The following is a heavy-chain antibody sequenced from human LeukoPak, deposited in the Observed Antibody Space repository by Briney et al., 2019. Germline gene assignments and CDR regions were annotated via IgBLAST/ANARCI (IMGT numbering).Heavy chain of an antibody. J-gene: IGHJ1*01. CDR3: ARGGRIAAAAVGYCQH. V-gene: IGHV1-18*01. CDR1: GYTFTSYG. Sequence: GASVKVSCKASGYTFTSYGISWVRQAPGQGLEWMGWISAYNGNTNYAQKLQGRVTMTTDTSTSTAYMELRSLRADDTAEYYCARGGRIAAAAVGYCQHWGQGTLVTVSS. CDR2: ISAYNGNT. D-gene: IGHD6-13*01.